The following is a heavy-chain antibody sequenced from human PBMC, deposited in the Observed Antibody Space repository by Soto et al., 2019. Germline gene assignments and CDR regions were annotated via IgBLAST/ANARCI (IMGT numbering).Heavy chain of an antibody. J-gene: IGHJ3*02. V-gene: IGHV3-30*18. CDR1: GFTFSNYG. D-gene: IGHD3-10*01. CDR3: AKALETFGGPFGSDI. Sequence: QVQLVESGGGVVQPGRSRRLSCAASGFTFSNYGRHWVRQAPGKGLEWVAAISYDGTNEYYADSVKGRFTISRDDTENTLFVQMNSLRPADTAVYYCAKALETFGGPFGSDIWGQGTRVTVSS. CDR2: ISYDGTNE.